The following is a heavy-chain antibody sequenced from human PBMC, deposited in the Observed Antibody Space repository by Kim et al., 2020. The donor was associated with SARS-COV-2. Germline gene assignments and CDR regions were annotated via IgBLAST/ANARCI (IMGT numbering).Heavy chain of an antibody. V-gene: IGHV3-13*01. CDR1: GFTFSSYD. D-gene: IGHD3-22*01. Sequence: GGSLRLSCAASGFTFSSYDMHWVRQATGKGLEWVSAIGTAGDTYYPGSVKGRFTISRENAKNSLYLQMNSLRAGDTAVYYCARGVYYYDSSYYYYYGMDVWGQGTTVTVSS. CDR3: ARGVYYYDSSYYYYYGMDV. J-gene: IGHJ6*02. CDR2: IGTAGDT.